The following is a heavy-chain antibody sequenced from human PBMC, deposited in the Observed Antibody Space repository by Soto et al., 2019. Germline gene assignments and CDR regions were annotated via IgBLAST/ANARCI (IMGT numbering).Heavy chain of an antibody. CDR1: GFTFSSYD. V-gene: IGHV3-13*01. J-gene: IGHJ2*01. CDR3: ARGEGPNYGDFLGGGYFDL. D-gene: IGHD4-17*01. CDR2: IGTAGDT. Sequence: EVQLVESGGGLVQPGGSLRLSCAASGFTFSSYDMHWVRQATGKGLEWVSAIGTAGDTYYPGSVKGRFTISRENAKNSLYLQMNGLRAGDTAVYYCARGEGPNYGDFLGGGYFDLWGRGTLVTVSS.